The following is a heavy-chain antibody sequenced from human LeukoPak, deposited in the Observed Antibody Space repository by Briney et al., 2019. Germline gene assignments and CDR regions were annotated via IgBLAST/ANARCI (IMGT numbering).Heavy chain of an antibody. J-gene: IGHJ4*02. CDR1: GFTFENYA. V-gene: IGHV3-9*01. D-gene: IGHD3-10*01. CDR3: AKGGLRLYFGQFHY. Sequence: GGSLRLSCAASGFTFENYAMHWVREVPGKGLEGVSGISWNGGIIGYADSVKGRFTISRDSAKNSLYLQMNSLRVEDTALYYCAKGGLRLYFGQFHYWGQGTLVTVSS. CDR2: ISWNGGII.